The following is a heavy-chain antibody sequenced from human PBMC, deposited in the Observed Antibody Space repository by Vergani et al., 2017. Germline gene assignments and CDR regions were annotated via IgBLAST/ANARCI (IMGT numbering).Heavy chain of an antibody. Sequence: QVQLVQSGAEVKKPGASVKVSCKASGYTFTGYYMHWVRQAPGQGLEWRGWINPNSGGTNYAQKFKGRVTMTRDTSISPTYMELSRLRSDDTALYYCARGRNLEMGTNNNGFDPWGQGTLVTVSS. J-gene: IGHJ5*02. D-gene: IGHD5-24*01. V-gene: IGHV1-2*02. CDR3: ARGRNLEMGTNNNGFDP. CDR1: GYTFTGYY. CDR2: INPNSGGT.